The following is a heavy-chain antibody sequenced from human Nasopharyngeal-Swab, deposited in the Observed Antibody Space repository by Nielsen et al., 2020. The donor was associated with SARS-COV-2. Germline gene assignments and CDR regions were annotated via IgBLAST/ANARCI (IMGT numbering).Heavy chain of an antibody. V-gene: IGHV1-18*01. Sequence: ASVQVSCKGSGYKFSDYGISWVRQAPGQGLVWMGWISNYNGDTKNAENFQGRVTMTSDPSTSITYIELRSLRTDDTAVYYCARDKWELNRINFDSWGQGTLVTVSS. J-gene: IGHJ4*02. CDR2: ISNYNGDT. D-gene: IGHD1-26*01. CDR1: GYKFSDYG. CDR3: ARDKWELNRINFDS.